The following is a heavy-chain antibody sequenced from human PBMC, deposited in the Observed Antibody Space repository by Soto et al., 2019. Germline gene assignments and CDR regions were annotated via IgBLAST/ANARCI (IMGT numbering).Heavy chain of an antibody. CDR3: ARDRLMATAGTARHYFGLDV. CDR1: GGSIRSGGYY. D-gene: IGHD5-18*01. V-gene: IGHV4-31*03. Sequence: PSETLSLTCTVSGGSIRSGGYYWSWVRQNPRRGLEWIGNIYYSGNTYYNPSLKSRLTISVDTSKNQFSLNLSSVTAADTAVYYCARDRLMATAGTARHYFGLDVWGQGTTLTVS. J-gene: IGHJ6*02. CDR2: IYYSGNT.